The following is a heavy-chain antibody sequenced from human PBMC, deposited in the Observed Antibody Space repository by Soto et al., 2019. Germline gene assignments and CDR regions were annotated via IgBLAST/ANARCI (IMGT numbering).Heavy chain of an antibody. D-gene: IGHD3-3*01. CDR3: ASQYYDFWSGYYYEYYYYYGMDV. CDR2: IIPIFGTA. V-gene: IGHV1-69*06. J-gene: IGHJ6*02. CDR1: GGTFSSYA. Sequence: QVQLAQSGAEVKKPGSSVKVSCKASGGTFSSYAISWVRQAPGQGLEWMGGIIPIFGTANYAQKFQGRVTITADKSTSTAYMELSSLRSEDTAVYYCASQYYDFWSGYYYEYYYYYGMDVWGQGTTVTVSS.